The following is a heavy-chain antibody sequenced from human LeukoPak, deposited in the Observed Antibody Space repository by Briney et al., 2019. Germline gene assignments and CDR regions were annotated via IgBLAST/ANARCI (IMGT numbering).Heavy chain of an antibody. J-gene: IGHJ4*02. D-gene: IGHD7-27*01. V-gene: IGHV4-59*01. CDR3: ASRKLGNDY. CDR2: IYYTGST. Sequence: GSLRLSCAASGFTFSRNGMTWVRQAPGKGLEWIGYIYYTGSTSYNPSLKSRVTISADTSKNEFSLKLNSVTAADTAVYYCASRKLGNDYWGQGTLVTVSS. CDR1: GFTFSRNG.